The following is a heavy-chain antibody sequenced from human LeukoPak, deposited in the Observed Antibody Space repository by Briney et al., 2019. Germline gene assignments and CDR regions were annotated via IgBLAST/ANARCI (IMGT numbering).Heavy chain of an antibody. Sequence: NPSETLSLTCTVSGGSISNYYWSWLRQPPGKGLEWIGYIYFSGTTNINPSLKSRVTISVDTSKNQFSLKLSSVTAADTAVYYCAGLGSSWYYYGMDVWGQGTTVTVSS. CDR2: IYFSGTT. CDR3: AGLGSSWYYYGMDV. V-gene: IGHV4-4*08. J-gene: IGHJ6*02. CDR1: GGSISNYY. D-gene: IGHD6-13*01.